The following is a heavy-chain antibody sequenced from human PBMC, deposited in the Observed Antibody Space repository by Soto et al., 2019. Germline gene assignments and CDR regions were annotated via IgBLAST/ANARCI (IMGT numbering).Heavy chain of an antibody. CDR1: GGSFSGYY. CDR2: INHSGST. Sequence: QVQLQQWGAGLLKPSETLSLTCAVYGGSFSGYYWSWIRQPPGKGLEWIGEINHSGSTNYNPSLKSRVTRTVDTSKNQFSLKLSSVTAADTAVYYCARGPPGYWGQGTLVTVSS. CDR3: ARGPPGY. V-gene: IGHV4-34*01. J-gene: IGHJ4*02.